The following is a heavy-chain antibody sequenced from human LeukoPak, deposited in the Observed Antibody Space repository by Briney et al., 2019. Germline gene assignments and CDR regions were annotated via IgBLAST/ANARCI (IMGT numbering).Heavy chain of an antibody. J-gene: IGHJ6*03. V-gene: IGHV3-30*02. Sequence: HGGSLRLSCASSGFTFSTSGLHWVRQAPGEGLEWVTYIRYDGTNKYYANSVKGRFTISRDNSKNTLYLQMNSLRAEDTAVYYCAKTPYDSSGYAPRYYYMDVWGKGTTVTVSS. CDR3: AKTPYDSSGYAPRYYYMDV. CDR2: IRYDGTNK. D-gene: IGHD3-22*01. CDR1: GFTFSTSG.